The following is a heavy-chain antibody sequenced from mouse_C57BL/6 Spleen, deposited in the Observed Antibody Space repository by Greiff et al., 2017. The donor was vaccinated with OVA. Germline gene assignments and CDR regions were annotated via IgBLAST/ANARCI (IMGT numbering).Heavy chain of an antibody. CDR3: ARGVGYYDYDVDY. V-gene: IGHV1-20*01. Sequence: EVQLQQSGPELVKPGDSVKISCKASGYSFTGYFMNWVMQSHGKSLEWIGRINPYNGDTFYNQKFKGKATLTVDKSSSTAHMELRSLTSEDSAVYYCARGVGYYDYDVDYWGQGTSVTVSS. D-gene: IGHD2-4*01. CDR1: GYSFTGYF. J-gene: IGHJ4*01. CDR2: INPYNGDT.